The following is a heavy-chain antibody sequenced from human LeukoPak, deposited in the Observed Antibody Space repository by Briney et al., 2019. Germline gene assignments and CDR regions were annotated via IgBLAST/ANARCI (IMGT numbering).Heavy chain of an antibody. CDR2: INWNGGST. Sequence: GGSLRLSCAASGFTFDDYGMSWVRQAPGKGLEWVSGINWNGGSTGYADSVKGRFTISRDNAKNSLYLQMNSLRAEDTAVYYCARDPYNYDRSGYKLDSYFDYWGQGTLVTVSS. CDR3: ARDPYNYDRSGYKLDSYFDY. V-gene: IGHV3-20*04. CDR1: GFTFDDYG. J-gene: IGHJ4*02. D-gene: IGHD3-22*01.